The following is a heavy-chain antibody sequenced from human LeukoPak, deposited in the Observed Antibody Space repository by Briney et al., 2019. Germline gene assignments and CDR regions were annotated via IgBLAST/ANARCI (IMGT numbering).Heavy chain of an antibody. J-gene: IGHJ3*02. CDR3: AKAPYYYDSSGYLKVGAFDI. CDR2: IYSGGST. D-gene: IGHD3-22*01. Sequence: PGGSLRLSCAASGFTVSSNYMSWVRQAPGKGLEWVSVIYSGGSTYYADSVKGRFTISRHNSKNTLYLQMNSLRAKDTAVYYCAKAPYYYDSSGYLKVGAFDIWGQGTMVTVSS. CDR1: GFTVSSNY. V-gene: IGHV3-53*04.